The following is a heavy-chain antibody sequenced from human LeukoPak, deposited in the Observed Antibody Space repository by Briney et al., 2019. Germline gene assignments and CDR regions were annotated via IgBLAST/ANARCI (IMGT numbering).Heavy chain of an antibody. CDR2: IRSTGSST. CDR1: GFTFRDYY. D-gene: IGHD3-3*01. V-gene: IGHV3-11*04. Sequence: GGSLRLSCTATGFTFRDYYVTWIRQAPGKGLEWVSYIRSTGSSTAYADSVKGRFAISRDNAKNSLYLQMNGLRVEDTAIYYCARVYYASWSGQPLSQHWLDPWGQGTLVTVSS. J-gene: IGHJ5*02. CDR3: ARVYYASWSGQPLSQHWLDP.